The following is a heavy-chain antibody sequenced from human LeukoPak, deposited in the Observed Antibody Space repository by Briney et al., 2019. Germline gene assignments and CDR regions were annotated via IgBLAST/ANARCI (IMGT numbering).Heavy chain of an antibody. D-gene: IGHD3-10*01. Sequence: GGSLRLSCAASGFTFSSYGMHWVRQAPGEGLEWVAVISYDGSNKYYADSVKGRFTISRDNSKNTLYLQMNSLRAEDTAVYYCAKDRARFGELFLDYWGQGTLVTVSS. CDR1: GFTFSSYG. CDR2: ISYDGSNK. V-gene: IGHV3-30*18. CDR3: AKDRARFGELFLDY. J-gene: IGHJ4*02.